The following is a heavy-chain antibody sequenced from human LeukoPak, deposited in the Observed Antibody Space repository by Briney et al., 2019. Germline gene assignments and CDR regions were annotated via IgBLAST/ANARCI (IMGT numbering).Heavy chain of an antibody. J-gene: IGHJ3*02. CDR3: AKVVQITMIVVVALPERAFDI. Sequence: GGSLRLSCEASGLPLSDYYRSGIRRPQGRGRGGVPYLSGSVGTIYYADSVKGRFTISRDNAKNSLYLQMNSLRAEDTAVYYCAKVVQITMIVVVALPERAFDIWGQGTMVTVSS. V-gene: IGHV3-11*01. CDR2: LSGSVGTI. CDR1: GLPLSDYY. D-gene: IGHD3-22*01.